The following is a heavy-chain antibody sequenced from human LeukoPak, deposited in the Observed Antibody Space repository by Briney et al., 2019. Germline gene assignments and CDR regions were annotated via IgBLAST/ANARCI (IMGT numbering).Heavy chain of an antibody. J-gene: IGHJ4*02. CDR3: VRDKGAGKFYFDH. V-gene: IGHV3-53*01. D-gene: IGHD1-1*01. CDR1: GFTFSSNS. Sequence: PGGSLRLSCAASGFTFSSNSMNWVRQAPGKGLEWVSTIYSGGTTYYADSVKGRFTISRDNSKNTLYLQMNSLRVEDTAVYYCVRDKGAGKFYFDHWGQGTLVTVSS. CDR2: IYSGGTT.